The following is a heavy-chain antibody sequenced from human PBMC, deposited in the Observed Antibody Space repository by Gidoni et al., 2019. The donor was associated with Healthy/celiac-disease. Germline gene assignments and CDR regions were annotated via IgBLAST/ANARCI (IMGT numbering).Heavy chain of an antibody. J-gene: IGHJ4*02. V-gene: IGHV2-70*01. CDR3: ARGRWTQGPYYFDY. Sequence: QVPLRESGPALVKPTQTLTLTCTFSGFSLSTSGMCVSWIRQPPGKALEWLALIDWDDDKYYSTSLKTRLTISKDTSKNQVVLTMTNMDPVDTATYYCARGRWTQGPYYFDYWGQGTLVTVSS. D-gene: IGHD2-15*01. CDR2: IDWDDDK. CDR1: GFSLSTSGMC.